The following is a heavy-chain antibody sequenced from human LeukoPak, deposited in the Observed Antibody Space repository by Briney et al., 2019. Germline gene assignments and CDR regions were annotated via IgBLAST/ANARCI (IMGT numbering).Heavy chain of an antibody. CDR2: INTNTGNP. V-gene: IGHV7-4-1*02. CDR1: GYTFTSYA. D-gene: IGHD1-1*01. J-gene: IGHJ6*03. CDR3: ARLLENDWGFYYYYYYMDV. Sequence: ASVKVSCKASGYTFTSYAMNWVRQAPGQGLEWMGWINTNTGNPTYAQGFTGRFVFSLDTSVSTAYLQISSLKAEDTAVYYCARLLENDWGFYYYYYYMDVWGKGTTVTVSS.